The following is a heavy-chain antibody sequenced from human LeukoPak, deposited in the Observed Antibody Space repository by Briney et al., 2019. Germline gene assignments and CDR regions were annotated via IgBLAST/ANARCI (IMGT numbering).Heavy chain of an antibody. V-gene: IGHV3-48*01. CDR3: ARDPPRRYDY. CDR2: ITSGSNAI. Sequence: PGRSLRLSCAASGFTFSTYSMNWVRQAPRKGQEWVAYITSGSNAIYYADAVKGRFTISRDNAKNSLYLQMSSLRAEDKAVYYCARDPPRRYDYWGQGTLVTVSS. J-gene: IGHJ4*02. CDR1: GFTFSTYS.